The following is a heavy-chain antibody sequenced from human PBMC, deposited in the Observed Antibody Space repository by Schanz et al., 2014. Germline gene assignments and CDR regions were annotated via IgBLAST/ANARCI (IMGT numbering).Heavy chain of an antibody. CDR1: GFAFSSYS. CDR3: ARAGYDADNWFDP. Sequence: EVQLLESGGGLVQPGGSLRLSCLASGFAFSSYSMNWVRQAPGKGLEWVSYISGSSRTIYYADSMKGRFTISRDNAKNSLFLQMNSLRAEDTAVYYCARAGYDADNWFDPWGQGTLVTVSS. J-gene: IGHJ5*02. V-gene: IGHV3-48*01. D-gene: IGHD2-2*01. CDR2: ISGSSRTI.